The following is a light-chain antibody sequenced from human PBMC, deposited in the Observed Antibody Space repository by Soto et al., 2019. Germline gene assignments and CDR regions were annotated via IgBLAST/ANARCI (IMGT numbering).Light chain of an antibody. V-gene: IGKV3-20*01. CDR3: QQYGSSPPRIT. J-gene: IGKJ5*01. CDR1: QSVSSSY. CDR2: GAS. Sequence: EIVLTQSPGTLSLSPWERATLSCRASQSVSSSYLYWYQQKPGQAPTLLIYGASSRATGIPDRFSGSGSGTDFTLTISRLEPEDFAVYYCQQYGSSPPRITFGQGTRLEIK.